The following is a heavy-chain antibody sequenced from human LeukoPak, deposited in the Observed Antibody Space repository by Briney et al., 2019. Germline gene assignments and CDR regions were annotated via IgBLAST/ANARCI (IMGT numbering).Heavy chain of an antibody. V-gene: IGHV1-2*02. D-gene: IGHD2-15*01. CDR3: ARDGTFDI. Sequence: ASVKVSCKASGYTFTTYAMNWLRQAPGQGLEWMGWINPDSGVTNYPQKFQGRVTMTRDTSSSTAYMELSRLRSDDTAIYYCARDGTFDIWGLGTMVTVSS. CDR1: GYTFTTYA. J-gene: IGHJ3*02. CDR2: INPDSGVT.